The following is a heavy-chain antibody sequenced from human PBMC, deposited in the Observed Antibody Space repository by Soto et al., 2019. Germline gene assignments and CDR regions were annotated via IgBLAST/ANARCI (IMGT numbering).Heavy chain of an antibody. CDR2: ISGSGGST. Sequence: GGSLRLSCAASGFTFSSYAMSWVRQAPGKGLEWVSAISGSGGSTYYADSLKGRFTISRDNSKNTLYLQMNSLRAEDTAVYYCAKDLQSGTSPYYFDYWGQGTLVTVSS. V-gene: IGHV3-23*01. J-gene: IGHJ4*02. CDR3: AKDLQSGTSPYYFDY. D-gene: IGHD1-7*01. CDR1: GFTFSSYA.